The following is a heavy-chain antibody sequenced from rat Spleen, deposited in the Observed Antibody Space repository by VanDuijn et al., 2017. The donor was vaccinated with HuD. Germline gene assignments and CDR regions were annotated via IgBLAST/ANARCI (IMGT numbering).Heavy chain of an antibody. V-gene: IGHV5-25*01. J-gene: IGHJ4*01. Sequence: EVQLVESGGGLVQPGRSLKLSCAASGFSFSNHYMAWVRQTPKKGLEWVATISTTGTNTFYPDSVKGRFTISRDNAKSSLYLQKSSLKSEDTATYYCARLGDTHYGYNPLDAWGQGASVTVSS. CDR1: GFSFSNHY. D-gene: IGHD1-9*01. CDR2: ISTTGTNT. CDR3: ARLGDTHYGYNPLDA.